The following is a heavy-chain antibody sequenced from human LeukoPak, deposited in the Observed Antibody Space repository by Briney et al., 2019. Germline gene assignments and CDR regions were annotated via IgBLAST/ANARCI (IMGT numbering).Heavy chain of an antibody. CDR1: GFTFSSYS. J-gene: IGHJ4*02. V-gene: IGHV3-21*01. Sequence: PGGSLRLSCAASGFTFSSYSMNWVRQAPGKGLEWVSSISSSSSYIYYADSVKGRFTISRDNAKNSLYLQMNSLRAEDTAVYHCARGDYDSSGYYYIYWGQGTLVTVSS. D-gene: IGHD3-22*01. CDR3: ARGDYDSSGYYYIY. CDR2: ISSSSSYI.